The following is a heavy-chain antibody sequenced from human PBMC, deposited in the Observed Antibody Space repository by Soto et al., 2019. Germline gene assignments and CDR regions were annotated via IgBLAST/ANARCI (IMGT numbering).Heavy chain of an antibody. CDR2: AHHSGRT. Sequence: QVQLQESGPGLVKPSGTLSLTCTVSGGSMSSSNWWNWVRQSPGKGLEWIGEAHHSGRTNYNPSLKSRVTISVDKSKNHFSLQLSSGTAADTAVYYCARSEATGLDYWGQGTLVTVSS. V-gene: IGHV4-4*02. J-gene: IGHJ4*02. D-gene: IGHD1-26*01. CDR1: GGSMSSSNW. CDR3: ARSEATGLDY.